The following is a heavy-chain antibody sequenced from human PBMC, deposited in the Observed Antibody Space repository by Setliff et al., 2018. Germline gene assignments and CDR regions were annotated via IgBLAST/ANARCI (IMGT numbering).Heavy chain of an antibody. CDR1: GGSISSGSYY. CDR2: LYYNGTT. V-gene: IGHV4-61*01. D-gene: IGHD1-26*01. CDR3: ASTPRRGLDIRTRVGAFDS. Sequence: LSLTCSVSGGSISSGSYYWGWIRQSPGKGLEWIGYLYYNGTTRFGPSLKSRATISLDTSRNQFPLRLTSVTAADTAVYYCASTPRRGLDIRTRVGAFDSWGQGTVVTVSS. J-gene: IGHJ4*02.